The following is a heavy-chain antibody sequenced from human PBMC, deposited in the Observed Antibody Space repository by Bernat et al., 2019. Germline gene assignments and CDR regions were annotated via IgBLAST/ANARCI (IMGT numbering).Heavy chain of an antibody. D-gene: IGHD4-17*01. CDR3: AKEYGDYGWFDY. CDR1: GFTFSSYG. V-gene: IGHV3-30*18. Sequence: QVQLVESGGGVVQPGRSLRLSCAASGFTFSSYGMHWVRQAPGKGLEWVAVISYDGSNKYYADSVKGRFTISRDNSKNTLYLQMNSLRAEDTAVYYCAKEYGDYGWFDYWGQGTLLTVSS. J-gene: IGHJ4*02. CDR2: ISYDGSNK.